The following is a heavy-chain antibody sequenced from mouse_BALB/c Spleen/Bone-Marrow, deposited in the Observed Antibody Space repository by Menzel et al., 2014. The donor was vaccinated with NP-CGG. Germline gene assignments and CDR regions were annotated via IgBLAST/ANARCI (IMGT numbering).Heavy chain of an antibody. D-gene: IGHD4-1*01. J-gene: IGHJ2*01. CDR1: RFTFSNYA. CDR3: ARQENWALDY. Sequence: EVQLVESGGGLVKPGGSLKLSCAASRFTFSNYAMSWVRQTPEKRLEWVATISSGGSYTYYPDSVKGRFTISRDNAQNTLYLQMSSLRSEDTAMYSCARQENWALDYWGQGTTLTVSS. CDR2: ISSGGSYT. V-gene: IGHV5-9-3*01.